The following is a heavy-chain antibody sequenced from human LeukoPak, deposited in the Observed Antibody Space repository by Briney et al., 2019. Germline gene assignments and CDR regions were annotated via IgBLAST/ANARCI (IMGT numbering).Heavy chain of an antibody. J-gene: IGHJ4*02. CDR3: ARRDSYNWKAFDY. D-gene: IGHD1-20*01. Sequence: GESLKISCKGSGYSFTSCWIGWVRQMPGKGLEWMGIIYPGDSDTRYNPSFQGQVTISADKSISTAYLQWSSLKASDTAIYYCARRDSYNWKAFDYWGQGTLVTVSS. CDR2: IYPGDSDT. V-gene: IGHV5-51*01. CDR1: GYSFTSCW.